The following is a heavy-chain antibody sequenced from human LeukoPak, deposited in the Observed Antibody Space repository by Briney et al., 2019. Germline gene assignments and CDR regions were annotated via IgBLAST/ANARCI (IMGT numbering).Heavy chain of an antibody. V-gene: IGHV4-34*01. CDR2: INHSGST. CDR3: ARAVSYYDFWSGYYYFDY. Sequence: SETLSLTCAVYGGSFSGYYWSWIRQPPGKGLEWIGEINHSGSTNHNPSLKSRVTISVDTSKNQFSLKLSSVTAADTAVYYCARAVSYYDFWSGYYYFDYWGQGTLVTVSS. J-gene: IGHJ4*02. D-gene: IGHD3-3*01. CDR1: GGSFSGYY.